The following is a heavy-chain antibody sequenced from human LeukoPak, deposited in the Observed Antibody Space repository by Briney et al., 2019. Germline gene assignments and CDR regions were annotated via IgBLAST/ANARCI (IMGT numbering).Heavy chain of an antibody. CDR3: VRGQFSAFDV. CDR1: GDSVSSNGVA. J-gene: IGHJ3*01. Sequence: SQTLSLTCATSGDSVSSNGVAWNWIRQSPSRGLEWLGRTHYASKWYIDYAVSVKSRIIINPDTSKNQFSLHLNSVTPEDSAVYYCVRGQFSAFDVWGQGTLVTVSS. V-gene: IGHV6-1*01. CDR2: THYASKWYI.